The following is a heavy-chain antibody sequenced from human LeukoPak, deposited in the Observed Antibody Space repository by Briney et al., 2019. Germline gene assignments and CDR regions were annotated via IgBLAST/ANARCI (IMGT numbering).Heavy chain of an antibody. CDR3: ARGVQLERPPPLIGYYYMDV. D-gene: IGHD1-1*01. CDR1: GYTFTNYY. J-gene: IGHJ6*03. V-gene: IGHV1-46*01. Sequence: ASVKVSCKASGYTFTNYYIHWVRQAPGQGLEWMGIINPSGGSTRYAQKVQGRVTMTRDMSTSTVNMELSSLRSEDTAVYYCARGVQLERPPPLIGYYYMDVWGKGTTVTVSS. CDR2: INPSGGST.